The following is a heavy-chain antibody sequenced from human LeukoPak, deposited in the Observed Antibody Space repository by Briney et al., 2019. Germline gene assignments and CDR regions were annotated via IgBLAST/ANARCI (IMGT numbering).Heavy chain of an antibody. CDR1: GFTFSSYA. J-gene: IGHJ4*02. CDR3: ARTSSGWYVRYYFDY. V-gene: IGHV3-23*01. Sequence: GGSLRLSCAASGFTFSSYAMSWVRQAPGKGLEWVSAISGSGGSTYYADSVKGRFTISRDNSKNTLYLQMNSLRAEDTAVYYCARTSSGWYVRYYFDYWGQGTLVTVSS. CDR2: ISGSGGST. D-gene: IGHD6-19*01.